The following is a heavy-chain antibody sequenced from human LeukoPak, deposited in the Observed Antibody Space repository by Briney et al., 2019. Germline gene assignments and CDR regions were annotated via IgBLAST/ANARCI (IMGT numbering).Heavy chain of an antibody. Sequence: SETLSLTCTVSGGSINTNPNYWGWVRQPPGKGLEWIGCFYYRGSTYYNPSLRSRVTASGDSSQNQFSLELTSVTAADTAVYYCARVKEEYSSGWYMIFDYWGQGTLVTVSS. CDR1: GGSINTNPNY. V-gene: IGHV4-39*07. CDR3: ARVKEEYSSGWYMIFDY. J-gene: IGHJ4*02. D-gene: IGHD6-19*01. CDR2: FYYRGST.